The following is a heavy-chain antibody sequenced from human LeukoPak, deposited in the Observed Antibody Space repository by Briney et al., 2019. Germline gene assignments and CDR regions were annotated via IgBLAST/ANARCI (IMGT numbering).Heavy chain of an antibody. CDR1: GGSISSGGYY. D-gene: IGHD2-2*01. CDR2: IYYSGST. J-gene: IGHJ5*02. CDR3: ARKDIVVVPAAQKGDWFDP. V-gene: IGHV4-31*03. Sequence: NPSETLSLTCTVSGGSISSGGYYWSWIRQHPGKGLEWIGYIYYSGSTYYNPSLKSRVTMSVDTSKNQFSLKLSSVTAADTAVYYCARKDIVVVPAAQKGDWFDPWGQGTLVTVSS.